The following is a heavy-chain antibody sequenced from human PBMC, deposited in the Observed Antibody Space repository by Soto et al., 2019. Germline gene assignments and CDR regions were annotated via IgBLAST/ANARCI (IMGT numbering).Heavy chain of an antibody. CDR1: GGTFSSYA. D-gene: IGHD2-2*01. Sequence: QVQLVQSGAEVKKPGSSVKVSCKASGGTFSSYAISWVRQAPGQGLEWMGGIIPIFGTANYAQKFQGRVTITADESTSTAYLELSSLRSEDTAVYYCAKVDIVVVPAALRDYYYGMDVWGQGTTVTVSS. CDR2: IIPIFGTA. V-gene: IGHV1-69*01. CDR3: AKVDIVVVPAALRDYYYGMDV. J-gene: IGHJ6*02.